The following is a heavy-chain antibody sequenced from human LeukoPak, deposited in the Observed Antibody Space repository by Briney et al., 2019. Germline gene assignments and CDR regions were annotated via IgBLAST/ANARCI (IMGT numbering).Heavy chain of an antibody. V-gene: IGHV3-74*01. CDR1: GFTFSSYW. J-gene: IGHJ4*02. CDR2: INTDGSST. Sequence: PGGSLRLSCAASGFTFSSYWMHWVRQAPGKGLVWVSRINTDGSSTSYADSVKGRFTISRDNAKNTLYLQMNSLRAEDTAVYYCASGRDYGGSNVDYWGQGTLVTVSS. D-gene: IGHD4-23*01. CDR3: ASGRDYGGSNVDY.